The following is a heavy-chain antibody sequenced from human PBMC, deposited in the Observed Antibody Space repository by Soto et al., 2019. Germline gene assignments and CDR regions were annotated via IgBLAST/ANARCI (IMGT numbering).Heavy chain of an antibody. CDR2: ITKGGDST. CDR3: ARYSAYGRFL. D-gene: IGHD5-12*01. Sequence: EVQMVESGGGLVQPGGSLRLSCAASGFAFSSSAMSWVRQAPGKGLQWVSSITKGGDSTCYADSVRGRFTISRDNSKPTLFLQMNSLGAEDPAVYYCARYSAYGRFLWGQGTLITVSS. J-gene: IGHJ4*02. CDR1: GFAFSSSA. V-gene: IGHV3-23*04.